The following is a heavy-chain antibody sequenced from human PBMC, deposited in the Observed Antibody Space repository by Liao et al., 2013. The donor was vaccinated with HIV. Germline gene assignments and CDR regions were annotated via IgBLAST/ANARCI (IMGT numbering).Heavy chain of an antibody. Sequence: QVQLQQWGAGLLKPSETLSLTCAVYGGSFSGYYWSWIRQPPGKGLEWIGEINHSGSTNYNPSLKSRVTISVDTSKNQFSLKLSSVTAADTAVYYCARGSKVFGVVPLFDYWGQGTLVTVSS. CDR1: GGSFSGYY. CDR2: INHSGST. V-gene: IGHV4-34*01. J-gene: IGHJ4*02. D-gene: IGHD3-3*01. CDR3: ARGSKVFGVVPLFDY.